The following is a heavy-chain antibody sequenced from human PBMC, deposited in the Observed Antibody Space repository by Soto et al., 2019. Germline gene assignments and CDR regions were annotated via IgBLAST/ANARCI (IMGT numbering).Heavy chain of an antibody. J-gene: IGHJ4*02. D-gene: IGHD2-15*01. CDR2: VSIGGST. CDR1: GFTFISYA. CDR3: AKRRGAGGHFDY. V-gene: IGHV3-23*01. Sequence: DVQLLESGGGLVQPEGSLRLSCAASGFTFISYAMGWVRQGPGKGLEWVAVVSIGGSTHYADSVSGRFTISRDNSKNTLSLQMNSLTAEDTAVYFCAKRRGAGGHFDYWGQGALVTVSS.